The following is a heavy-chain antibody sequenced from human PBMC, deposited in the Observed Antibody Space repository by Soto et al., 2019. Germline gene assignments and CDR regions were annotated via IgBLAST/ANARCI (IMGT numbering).Heavy chain of an antibody. Sequence: QVQLVQSGAEVKKPGASVKVSCKASGYTFTSYGISWVRQAPGQGLEWMGWISAYNGNTNYAQKLQGRVTMTTDTSTRTAYMELRSLISDDTAVFYCARAQYSSSWFDYWGQGTLVTVSS. CDR2: ISAYNGNT. CDR1: GYTFTSYG. CDR3: ARAQYSSSWFDY. V-gene: IGHV1-18*01. D-gene: IGHD6-13*01. J-gene: IGHJ4*02.